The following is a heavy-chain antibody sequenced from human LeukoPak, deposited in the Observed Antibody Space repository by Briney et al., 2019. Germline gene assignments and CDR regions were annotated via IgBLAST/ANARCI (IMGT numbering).Heavy chain of an antibody. D-gene: IGHD7-27*01. CDR2: FDPEDGET. V-gene: IGHV1-24*01. CDR1: GYTLTELS. Sequence: GASVKVSCKVSGYTLTELSMHWVRQAPGKGLEWMGGFDPEDGETIYAQKFQGRVTMTEDTSTDTAYMELSSLRSEDTAVYYCATDPDGNWGYNYWGQGTLVTVSS. J-gene: IGHJ4*02. CDR3: ATDPDGNWGYNY.